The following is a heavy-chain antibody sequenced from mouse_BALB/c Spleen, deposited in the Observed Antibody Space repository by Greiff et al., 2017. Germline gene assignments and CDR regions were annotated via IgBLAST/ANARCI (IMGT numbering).Heavy chain of an antibody. CDR3: ASFTTATRAMDY. V-gene: IGHV5-9-3*01. CDR1: GFTFSSYA. CDR2: ISSGGSYT. J-gene: IGHJ4*01. Sequence: EVKLMESGGGLVKPGGSLKLSCAASGFTFSSYAMSWVRQTPEKRLEWVATISSGGSYTYYPDSVKGRFTISRDNAKNTLYLQMSSLRSEDTAMYYCASFTTATRAMDYWGQGTSVTVSS. D-gene: IGHD1-2*01.